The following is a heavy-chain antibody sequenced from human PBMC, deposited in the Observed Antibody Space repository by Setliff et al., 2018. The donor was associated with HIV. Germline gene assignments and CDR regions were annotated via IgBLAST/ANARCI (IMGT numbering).Heavy chain of an antibody. V-gene: IGHV4-4*09. CDR1: GGSINNHY. J-gene: IGHJ6*02. CDR3: ARRSIVGVTRGFYYYGLDV. D-gene: IGHD1-26*01. CDR2: IYISGTT. Sequence: PSETLSLTCTVSGGSINNHYWYWIRQPPGKGLEWIGYIYISGTTNYNPSLKNRVTMSLDTSKTRVSLRLTSVTAADTAVYYCARRSIVGVTRGFYYYGLDVWGQGTTVTVTS.